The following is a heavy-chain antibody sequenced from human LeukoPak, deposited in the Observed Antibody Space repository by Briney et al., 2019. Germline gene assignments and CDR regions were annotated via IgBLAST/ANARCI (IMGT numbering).Heavy chain of an antibody. CDR2: ISSSSSYI. D-gene: IGHD4-17*01. Sequence: PGGSLRLSCAASGFTFSNYNMNWVRQAPGKGLEWVASISSSSSYIYYADSVKGRFTISRDNAKISLYLQLNSLRAEDTAVYYCARAPSYGALDYWGQGSLVTVSS. CDR3: ARAPSYGALDY. CDR1: GFTFSNYN. V-gene: IGHV3-21*01. J-gene: IGHJ4*02.